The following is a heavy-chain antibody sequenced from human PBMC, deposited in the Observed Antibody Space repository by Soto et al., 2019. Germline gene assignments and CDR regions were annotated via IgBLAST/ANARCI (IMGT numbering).Heavy chain of an antibody. CDR3: ARAPPTVTTPYYFDY. CDR1: GGSFSGYY. V-gene: IGHV4-34*01. J-gene: IGHJ4*02. Sequence: SETLSLTCAVYGGSFSGYYWSWIRQPPGKGLEWIGEINHSGSTNYNPSLKSRVTISVDTSKNQFSLKLSSVTAADTAVYYCARAPPTVTTPYYFDYWGQGTLVTVSS. D-gene: IGHD4-17*01. CDR2: INHSGST.